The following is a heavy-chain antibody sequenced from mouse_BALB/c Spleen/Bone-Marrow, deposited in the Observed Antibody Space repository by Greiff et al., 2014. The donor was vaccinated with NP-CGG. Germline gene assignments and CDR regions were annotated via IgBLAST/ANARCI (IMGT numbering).Heavy chain of an antibody. Sequence: VQLQQSGPELVKPGASVKISCKASGYAFSSSWMNWVKQRPGQGLEWIGRIYPGDGDTNYNGKFKGKATLTADKSSSTAYMQLSSLTSVDSAVYFCARSDGYRAMDYWDQGTSVTVSS. D-gene: IGHD2-3*01. CDR2: IYPGDGDT. J-gene: IGHJ4*01. CDR3: ARSDGYRAMDY. CDR1: GYAFSSSW. V-gene: IGHV1-82*01.